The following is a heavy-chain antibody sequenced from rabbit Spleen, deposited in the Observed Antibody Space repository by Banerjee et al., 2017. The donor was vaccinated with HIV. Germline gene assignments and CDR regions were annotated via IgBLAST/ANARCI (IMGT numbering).Heavy chain of an antibody. D-gene: IGHD1-1*01. CDR3: ARNYVNVFDP. CDR1: GFSCYYKCV. CDR2: MNTVSGNT. V-gene: IGHV1S45*01. J-gene: IGHJ2*01. Sequence: QEQLVESGGGLVTPGGTLTLTCTASGFSCYYKCVMCWVRQAPGKGLQWIGCMNTVSGNTDYANWAKGRFTISKTSSTIVTLQMTSLTAADTATYFCARNYVNVFDPWGPGTLVTVS.